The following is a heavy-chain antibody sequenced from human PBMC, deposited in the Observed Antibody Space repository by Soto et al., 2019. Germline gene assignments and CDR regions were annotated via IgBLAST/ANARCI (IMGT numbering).Heavy chain of an antibody. J-gene: IGHJ3*02. D-gene: IGHD3-22*01. Sequence: QVQLVESGGGVVQPGRSLRLSCAASGFTFSSYGMHWVRQAPGKGLEWVAVIWYDGSNKYYADSVKGRFTISRDNSKNTLYLQMNSLRAEDTAVYYCAWYYYDSSGPFDIWGQGTIVTVSS. CDR2: IWYDGSNK. V-gene: IGHV3-33*01. CDR3: AWYYYDSSGPFDI. CDR1: GFTFSSYG.